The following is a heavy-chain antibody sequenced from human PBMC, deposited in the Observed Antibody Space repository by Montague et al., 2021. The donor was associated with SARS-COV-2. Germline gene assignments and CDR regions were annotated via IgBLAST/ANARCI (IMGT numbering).Heavy chain of an antibody. Sequence: CAISGDSVSSNSVAWSWIRQSPPTGLEWLGRTYYRSKWYSDYAPXVRGRLTVNPDASKNEFSLELNYVTPEDTAVYYCVRYSGWFYFDFWGQGTLVTVSS. CDR1: GDSVSSNSVA. CDR3: VRYSGWFYFDF. V-gene: IGHV6-1*01. D-gene: IGHD6-19*01. CDR2: TYYRSKWYS. J-gene: IGHJ4*02.